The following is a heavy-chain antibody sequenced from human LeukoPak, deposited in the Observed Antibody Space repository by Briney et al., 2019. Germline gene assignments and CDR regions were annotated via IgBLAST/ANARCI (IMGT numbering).Heavy chain of an antibody. V-gene: IGHV1-2*02. CDR1: GYTLTELS. CDR3: AREPYSSSWYVAGRDYMDV. CDR2: INPNSGGT. Sequence: ASVKVSCKVSGYTLTELSMHWVRQAPGQGLEWMGWINPNSGGTNYAQKFQGRVTMTRDTSISTAYMELSRLRSDDTAVYYCAREPYSSSWYVAGRDYMDVWGKGTTVTVSS. D-gene: IGHD6-13*01. J-gene: IGHJ6*03.